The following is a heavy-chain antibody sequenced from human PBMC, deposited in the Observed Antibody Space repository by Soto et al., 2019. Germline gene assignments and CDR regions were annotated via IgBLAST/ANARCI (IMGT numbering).Heavy chain of an antibody. V-gene: IGHV1-18*04. J-gene: IGHJ4*02. Sequence: ASVKVSCKASGYTFTSYGISWVRQAPGQGLEWMGWISAYNGNTNYAQKLQGRVTMTEDTSTDTAYMELSSLRSEDTAVYYCATDRIPSGSYLYWGQGTLVTVSS. D-gene: IGHD1-26*01. CDR1: GYTFTSYG. CDR2: ISAYNGNT. CDR3: ATDRIPSGSYLY.